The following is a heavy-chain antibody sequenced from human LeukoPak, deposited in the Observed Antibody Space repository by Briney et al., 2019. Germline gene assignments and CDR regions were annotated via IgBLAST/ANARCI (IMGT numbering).Heavy chain of an antibody. Sequence: GASVKVSCKASGYTFTSYGISWVRQAPGQGLEWMGWISAYNGNTNYAQKLQGRVTMTTDTSTSTAYMELRSLRSDDTAVYYCARASYSSGWYGYYYYYMDVWGKGTTVTVSS. V-gene: IGHV1-18*01. CDR2: ISAYNGNT. J-gene: IGHJ6*03. CDR3: ARASYSSGWYGYYYYYMDV. D-gene: IGHD6-19*01. CDR1: GYTFTSYG.